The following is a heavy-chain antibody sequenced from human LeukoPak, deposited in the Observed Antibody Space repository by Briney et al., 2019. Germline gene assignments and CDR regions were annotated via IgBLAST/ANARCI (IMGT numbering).Heavy chain of an antibody. Sequence: SETLSLTCTVSGGSISSYYWSWIRQPAGKGLEWIGRIYTSGSTNYNPSLKSRVTMSVDTSKNQFSLKLSTVTAADTAVYYCARESAAGGDFDYWGQGTLVTVSS. D-gene: IGHD6-13*01. CDR2: IYTSGST. CDR3: ARESAAGGDFDY. V-gene: IGHV4-4*07. J-gene: IGHJ4*02. CDR1: GGSISSYY.